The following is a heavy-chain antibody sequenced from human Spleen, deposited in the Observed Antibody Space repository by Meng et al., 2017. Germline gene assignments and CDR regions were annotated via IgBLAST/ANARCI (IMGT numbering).Heavy chain of an antibody. CDR1: GGSISSGGYY. D-gene: IGHD4-11*01. J-gene: IGHJ4*02. V-gene: IGHV4-31*03. Sequence: LRLSCTVSGGSISSGGYYWSWIRQHPGKGLEWIGYIYYRGSTYYNPSLKSRVTISVDTSKNQFSLKLSSVTAADSAVYCCARGPTTMAHDFDYWGQGTLVTVSS. CDR3: ARGPTTMAHDFDY. CDR2: IYYRGST.